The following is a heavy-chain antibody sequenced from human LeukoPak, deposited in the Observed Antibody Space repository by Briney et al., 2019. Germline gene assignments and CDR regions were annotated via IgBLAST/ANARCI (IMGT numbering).Heavy chain of an antibody. CDR2: IRSKANSYAT. CDR1: GFTFSGSA. J-gene: IGHJ3*02. Sequence: GGSLKLSCAASGFTFSGSAMHWVRQASGKGLEWVGRIRSKANSYATAYAASVKGRFTISRDDSKNTAYLQMNSLKTEDTAVYYCTSEQGVGAFDIWGQGTMVTVSS. D-gene: IGHD1/OR15-1a*01. CDR3: TSEQGVGAFDI. V-gene: IGHV3-73*01.